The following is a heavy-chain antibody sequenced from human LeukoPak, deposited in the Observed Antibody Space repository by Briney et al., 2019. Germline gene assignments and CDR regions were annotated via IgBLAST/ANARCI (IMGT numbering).Heavy chain of an antibody. CDR2: INHSGST. J-gene: IGHJ4*02. D-gene: IGHD6-13*01. CDR1: GGSFSGYY. V-gene: IGHV4-34*01. CDR3: ARVAAAGTVVDY. Sequence: SETLSLTCAVYGGSFSGYYWSWIRQPPGKGLEWIGEINHSGSTNHNPSLKSRVTISVDTSKNQFSLKLSSVTAADTAVYYCARVAAAGTVVDYWGQGTLVTVSS.